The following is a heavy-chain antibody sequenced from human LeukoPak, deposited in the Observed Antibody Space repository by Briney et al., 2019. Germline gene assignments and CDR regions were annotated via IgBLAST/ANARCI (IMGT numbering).Heavy chain of an antibody. CDR3: AREHYFYYMDG. J-gene: IGHJ6*03. CDR2: IKKDGSEK. V-gene: IGHV3-7*01. Sequence: GGSLRLSCAGSGFTFSSYWMSWVRQAPGKGLEWVANIKKDGSEKYYVDSVKGRFTISRDNAKNSLYLQMNSLRAEDTAIYYCAREHYFYYMDGWGKGTTVTISS. CDR1: GFTFSSYW.